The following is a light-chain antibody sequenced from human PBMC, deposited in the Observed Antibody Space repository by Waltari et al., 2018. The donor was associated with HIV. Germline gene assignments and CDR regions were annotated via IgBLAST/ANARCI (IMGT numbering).Light chain of an antibody. V-gene: IGLV6-57*01. CDR3: QSYDSTNLLV. CDR1: SGSIAYYY. Sequence: FLLTQPRSVSESPGKPVTISSTRSSGSIAYYYVQWYQQRPGSCPILLIYEDNQRPSSVPDLFSCSIYSSSTSSSPTTAALTADEEADYYCQSYDSTNLLVFGGGTKLTVL. CDR2: EDN. J-gene: IGLJ2*01.